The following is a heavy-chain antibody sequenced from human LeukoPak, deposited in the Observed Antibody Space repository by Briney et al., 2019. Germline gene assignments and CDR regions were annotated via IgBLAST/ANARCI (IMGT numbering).Heavy chain of an antibody. CDR3: AKGIGHAAILTGSDAFDI. CDR1: GFTFSSYG. Sequence: PGRSLRLSCAASGFTFSSYGMHWVRQAPGKGLEWVSGISGSGGSAYYADSVEGRFTISRDNSKNTLSLQMNSLRAEDTAVYYCAKGIGHAAILTGSDAFDIWGQGTMVTVSS. V-gene: IGHV3-23*01. CDR2: ISGSGGSA. J-gene: IGHJ3*02. D-gene: IGHD3-9*01.